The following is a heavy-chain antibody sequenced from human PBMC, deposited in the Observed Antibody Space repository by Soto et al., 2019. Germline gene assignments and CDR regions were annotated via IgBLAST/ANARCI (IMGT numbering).Heavy chain of an antibody. D-gene: IGHD3-16*01. V-gene: IGHV3-33*03. Sequence: QVQLGQSGGGVVQPGRSLRLSCAASGFTFSSHGMYWVRQAPGKGLEWVAVIWYDGSEKYYADSAKGRFTISRDNSKNTLYLQMSGLRAEDTAVYYCARWGNYKKLDCWGQGTPVTVSS. CDR3: ARWGNYKKLDC. J-gene: IGHJ4*02. CDR2: IWYDGSEK. CDR1: GFTFSSHG.